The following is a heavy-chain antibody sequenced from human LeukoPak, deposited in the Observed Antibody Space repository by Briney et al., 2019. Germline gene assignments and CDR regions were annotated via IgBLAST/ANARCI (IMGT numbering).Heavy chain of an antibody. CDR3: TRVARGYCSGGTCYPAFDI. D-gene: IGHD2-15*01. Sequence: GGSLRLSCAASGFNFSSYLMHWVRQAPGKGLEIVSIISRTGGTTYYANSVKSRFTISRDNSKNTLYLQMGSLRADDMAVYYCTRVARGYCSGGTCYPAFDIWGQGTLVTVSS. J-gene: IGHJ3*02. V-gene: IGHV3-64*01. CDR2: ISRTGGTT. CDR1: GFNFSSYL.